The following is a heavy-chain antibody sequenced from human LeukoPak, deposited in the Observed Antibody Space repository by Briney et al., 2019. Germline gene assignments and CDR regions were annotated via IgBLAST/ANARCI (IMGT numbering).Heavy chain of an antibody. V-gene: IGHV1-3*01. CDR2: INAGNGNT. J-gene: IGHJ4*02. Sequence: ASVKVSCKASGYTFTSYAMHWVRQAPGQRLEWMGWINAGNGNTKYSQKFQGRVTITRDTSASTAYMELSSLRSEDTAVYYCARDVVVAAKGRNSFDYWGQGTLVTVSS. CDR3: ARDVVVAAKGRNSFDY. CDR1: GYTFTSYA. D-gene: IGHD2-15*01.